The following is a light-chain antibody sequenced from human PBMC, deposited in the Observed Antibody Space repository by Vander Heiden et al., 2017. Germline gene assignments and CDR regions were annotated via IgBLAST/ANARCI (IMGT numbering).Light chain of an antibody. V-gene: IGKV3-20*01. CDR2: GAS. CDR3: QQYGSSRWT. J-gene: IGKJ1*01. Sequence: EIVLTQSPGTLSLSPGERATLSCRASQSVSSSYLAWYQQKPGQAPRLLIDGASSRATGIPDRVSGSGSGTDVTLTISRLEPEDCAVYYCQQYGSSRWTFGPGTKVEIK. CDR1: QSVSSSY.